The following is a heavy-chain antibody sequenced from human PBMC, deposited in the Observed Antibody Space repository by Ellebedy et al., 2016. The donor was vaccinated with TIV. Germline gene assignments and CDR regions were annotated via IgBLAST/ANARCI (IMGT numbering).Heavy chain of an antibody. J-gene: IGHJ6*02. CDR2: IIPILGIA. CDR1: GGTFSSYA. D-gene: IGHD3-10*01. CDR3: ARESGGSGSYWGYYGMDV. V-gene: IGHV1-69*04. Sequence: ASVKVSCKASGGTFSSYAISWVRQAPGQGLEWMGRIIPILGIANYAQKFQGRVTITADKSTSKAYMGLSSLRAEEPAVYYCARESGGSGSYWGYYGMDVWGQGTTVTVSS.